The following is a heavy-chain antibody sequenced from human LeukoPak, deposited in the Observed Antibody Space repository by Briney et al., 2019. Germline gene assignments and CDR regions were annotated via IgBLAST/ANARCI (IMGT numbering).Heavy chain of an antibody. CDR2: INPSGGST. D-gene: IGHD2-15*01. J-gene: IGHJ4*02. Sequence: ASVKVSCKASGYTFTSYYMHWVRQAPGQGLEWMGIINPSGGSTSYAQKFQGRVTITADKSTSTAYMELSSLRSEDTAVYYCARGKGSLVVAATYLDYWGQGTLVTVSS. V-gene: IGHV1-46*01. CDR1: GYTFTSYY. CDR3: ARGKGSLVVAATYLDY.